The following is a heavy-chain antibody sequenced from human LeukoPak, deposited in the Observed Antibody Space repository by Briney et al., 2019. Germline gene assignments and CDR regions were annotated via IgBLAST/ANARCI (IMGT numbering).Heavy chain of an antibody. CDR2: IKSEAHGGTT. Sequence: AGGSLRLSCAASGFTFNNAWMTWVRQAPGKGLEWVGRIKSEAHGGTTDHAAPVKGRFTISRDDSKNTLYLQMNSLKIGDTAVYYCTTGPPNCSGDCSTHYWGQGTLVTVSS. D-gene: IGHD2-21*02. CDR1: GFTFNNAW. J-gene: IGHJ4*02. CDR3: TTGPPNCSGDCSTHY. V-gene: IGHV3-15*01.